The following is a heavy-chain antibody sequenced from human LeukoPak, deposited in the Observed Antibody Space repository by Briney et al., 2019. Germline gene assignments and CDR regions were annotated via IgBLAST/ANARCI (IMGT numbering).Heavy chain of an antibody. Sequence: PGGSLRLSCAASGFSFSVYWMHWVRQAPGKGPVWVSRIKTDGSITDYADFVKGRFTISRDNSKNTLYLQMNSLRAEDTAVYYCAKDLLPYCGGDCYSDGVDIWGQGTMVTVSS. CDR2: IKTDGSIT. CDR1: GFSFSVYW. CDR3: AKDLLPYCGGDCYSDGVDI. V-gene: IGHV3-74*01. D-gene: IGHD2-21*02. J-gene: IGHJ3*02.